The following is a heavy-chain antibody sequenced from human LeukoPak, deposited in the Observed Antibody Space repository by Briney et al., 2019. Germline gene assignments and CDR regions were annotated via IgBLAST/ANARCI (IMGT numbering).Heavy chain of an antibody. Sequence: VASVTVSCKASGYTFTSYYMHWVRQAPGQGLEWMGIINPSGGSTSYAQKFQGRVTMTRDTSTSTVYMELSSLRSEDTAVYYCARVRSWKYYFDYWGQGTLVTVSS. CDR3: ARVRSWKYYFDY. CDR1: GYTFTSYY. J-gene: IGHJ4*02. V-gene: IGHV1-46*01. CDR2: INPSGGST. D-gene: IGHD6-13*01.